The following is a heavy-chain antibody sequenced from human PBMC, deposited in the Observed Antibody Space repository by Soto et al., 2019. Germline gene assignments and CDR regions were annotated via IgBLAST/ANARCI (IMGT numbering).Heavy chain of an antibody. V-gene: IGHV4-30-4*01. D-gene: IGHD3-22*01. Sequence: PSETLSLTCTVSGGSISSGDYYWSWIRQPPGKGLEWIGYIYYSGSTYYNPSLKSRVTISVDTSKNQFSLKLSSVTAADTAVYYCARGMNMIVVASNWFDPWGQGTLVTVSS. CDR2: IYYSGST. J-gene: IGHJ5*02. CDR1: GGSISSGDYY. CDR3: ARGMNMIVVASNWFDP.